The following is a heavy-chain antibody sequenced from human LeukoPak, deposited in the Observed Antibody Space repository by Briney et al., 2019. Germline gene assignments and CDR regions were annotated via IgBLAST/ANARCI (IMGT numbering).Heavy chain of an antibody. V-gene: IGHV3-48*03. CDR1: GFTFSEFE. CDR2: ISSGGTTI. J-gene: IGHJ4*02. D-gene: IGHD2-15*01. CDR3: TRGLVV. Sequence: GGSLRLSCAASGFTFSEFEMNWVRQAPGKGLEWVSDISSGGTTIFYADSVKGRFTISRDNAKNSLYLQMNSLRDEDTAIYYCTRGLVVWGQGALVIVSS.